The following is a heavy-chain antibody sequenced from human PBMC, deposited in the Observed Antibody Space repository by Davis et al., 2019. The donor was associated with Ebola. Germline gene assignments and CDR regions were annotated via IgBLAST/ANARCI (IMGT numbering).Heavy chain of an antibody. V-gene: IGHV5-51*01. D-gene: IGHD3-3*01. CDR1: GYRFTSSW. CDR2: IYPRDSDT. Sequence: GESLKISCKVSGYRFTSSWLAWVRQMPGKGLEWIGIIYPRDSDTKYSPSFQGQVTISADKSISTAYLQWSSLKASDTAMYYCARYDFWSDYGMDVWGQGTTVTVSS. J-gene: IGHJ6*02. CDR3: ARYDFWSDYGMDV.